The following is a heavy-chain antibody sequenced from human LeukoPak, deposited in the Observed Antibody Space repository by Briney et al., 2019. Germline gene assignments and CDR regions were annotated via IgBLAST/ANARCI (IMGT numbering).Heavy chain of an antibody. V-gene: IGHV4-59*11. Sequence: AGTLSLTCTVSGCSISSHYWSWIRQPPGKGLEWIGYIYYSGSTNYNPSLKRRVTISVDTSKNQFSLKLSSVTAADTAVYYCARAASDFWSPVGYLRLDFWGQGTLVTVSS. J-gene: IGHJ4*02. CDR2: IYYSGST. CDR3: ARAASDFWSPVGYLRLDF. D-gene: IGHD3-3*01. CDR1: GCSISSHY.